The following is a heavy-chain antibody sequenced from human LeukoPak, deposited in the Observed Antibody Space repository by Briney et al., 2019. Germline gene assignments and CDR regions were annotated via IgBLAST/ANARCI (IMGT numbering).Heavy chain of an antibody. D-gene: IGHD2-15*01. J-gene: IGHJ4*02. Sequence: ASGKLCCKASGYTFTGYYINWVRQAPGQGLEWMGWVNPNSGGTNYAQRFQSRVTMTRDTSINTAYMELSRLTYADTAVYYCARNLDNILVVAAATSPSDYWGQGALVTVSS. CDR2: VNPNSGGT. CDR3: ARNLDNILVVAAATSPSDY. V-gene: IGHV1-2*02. CDR1: GYTFTGYY.